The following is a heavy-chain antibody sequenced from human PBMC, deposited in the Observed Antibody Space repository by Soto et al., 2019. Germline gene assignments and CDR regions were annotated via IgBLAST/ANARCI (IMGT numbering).Heavy chain of an antibody. J-gene: IGHJ4*02. CDR3: VRHGHWAPFDD. D-gene: IGHD3-16*01. CDR1: GGSMDSSDFY. V-gene: IGHV4-39*01. CDR2: SYYGRNT. Sequence: QLHLQESGPGLVKPSETLSPTCNVSGGSMDSSDFYWVWVRQTPGEGLEWIVSSYYGRNTYYNPFLRSRVSVSVDTSKNQFSLRLSSVTATDTAVYYCVRHGHWAPFDDWGQGTLVTVSS.